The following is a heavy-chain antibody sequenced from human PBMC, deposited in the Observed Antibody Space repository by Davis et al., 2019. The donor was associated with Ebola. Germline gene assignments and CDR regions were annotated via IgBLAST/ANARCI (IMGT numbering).Heavy chain of an antibody. CDR3: AKGGYDFWSGDYYYYYYGMDV. CDR1: GFTVSSNY. D-gene: IGHD3-3*01. CDR2: IYSGGST. V-gene: IGHV3-53*05. J-gene: IGHJ6*02. Sequence: GGSLRLSCAASGFTVSSNYMSWVRQAPGKGLEWVSVIYSGGSTYYADSVKGRFTISRDNSKNTLYLQMNSLRAEDTAVYYCAKGGYDFWSGDYYYYYYGMDVWGQGTTVTVSS.